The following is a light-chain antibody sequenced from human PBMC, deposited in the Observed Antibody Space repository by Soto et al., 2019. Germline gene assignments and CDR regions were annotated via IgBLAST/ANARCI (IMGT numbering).Light chain of an antibody. J-gene: IGKJ1*01. CDR1: QSIGTW. V-gene: IGKV1-5*03. Sequence: DIQMTQSPSTLSASVGDRVTITCRASQSIGTWLAWYQQKPGKAPNLLIYKASNLESGVPSRFSGSGSGAEFTLTTSSLQPHDFATYYCQQYNSYPWTFGQGTKVEIK. CDR3: QQYNSYPWT. CDR2: KAS.